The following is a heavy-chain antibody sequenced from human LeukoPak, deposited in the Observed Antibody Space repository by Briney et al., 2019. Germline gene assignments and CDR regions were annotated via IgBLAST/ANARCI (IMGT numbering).Heavy chain of an antibody. V-gene: IGHV3-23*01. D-gene: IGHD1-26*01. Sequence: GGSLRLSCAASGFTFSSYAMSWVRQAPGKGLEWVSAISGSGGSTYYADSVKGRFTISRDNSKNTLYLQMNSLRAEDTAVYYCVGSGSYNDAFDIWGQGTMVTVSS. CDR2: ISGSGGST. J-gene: IGHJ3*02. CDR1: GFTFSSYA. CDR3: VGSGSYNDAFDI.